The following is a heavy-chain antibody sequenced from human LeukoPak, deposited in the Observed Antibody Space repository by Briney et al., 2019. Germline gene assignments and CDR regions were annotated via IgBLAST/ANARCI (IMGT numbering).Heavy chain of an antibody. D-gene: IGHD3-22*01. CDR3: ARVDYYDSSGYYTPNWFDP. Sequence: GGSLRLSCAASGFTFSSYSMNWVRQAPGEGLEWVSSISSSSSYIYYADSVKGRFTISRDNAKNSLYLQMNSLRAEDTAVYYCARVDYYDSSGYYTPNWFDPWGQGTLVTVSS. J-gene: IGHJ5*02. CDR1: GFTFSSYS. CDR2: ISSSSSYI. V-gene: IGHV3-21*01.